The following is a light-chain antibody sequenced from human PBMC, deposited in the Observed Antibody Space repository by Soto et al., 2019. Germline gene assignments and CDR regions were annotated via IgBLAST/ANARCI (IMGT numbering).Light chain of an antibody. CDR2: DVT. Sequence: QSALTQPASVSGSPRQSITISCTGTSSDIGGYNYVSWYQQHPGKAPKLMIYDVTSRPSGVSNRFSGSKSGNTASLTISGLQAEDEADYYCSSYTSSNTLIFGGGTQLTVL. CDR3: SSYTSSNTLI. V-gene: IGLV2-14*03. CDR1: SSDIGGYNY. J-gene: IGLJ2*01.